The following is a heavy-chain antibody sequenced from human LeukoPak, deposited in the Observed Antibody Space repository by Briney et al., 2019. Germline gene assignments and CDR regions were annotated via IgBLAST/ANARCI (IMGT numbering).Heavy chain of an antibody. V-gene: IGHV3-7*01. J-gene: IGHJ4*02. CDR2: IKQDGSEK. CDR3: ARSRYYDILTGYYKFDY. CDR1: GFTFSSYW. Sequence: GGSLRLSCAASGFTFSSYWMSWVRQAPGKGLEWVANIKQDGSEKYYVDSVKGRFTISRDNAKNSLYLQMNSLRAEDTAVYYCARSRYYDILTGYYKFDYWGQGTLVTVSS. D-gene: IGHD3-9*01.